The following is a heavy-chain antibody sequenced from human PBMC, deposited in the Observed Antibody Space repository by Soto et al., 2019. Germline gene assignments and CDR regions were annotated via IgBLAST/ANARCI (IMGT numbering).Heavy chain of an antibody. V-gene: IGHV3-49*03. J-gene: IGHJ4*02. D-gene: IGHD3-10*01. Sequence: GGSLRLSCTASGFTFGDYAMSWFRQAPGKGLEWVAFIRSKAYGGTKEYAASVKGRFTISRDDSKSIAYLQMNSLKAEDTAVYYCTSVRYGSGSYPGSCDYWGRGSLVTVSS. CDR3: TSVRYGSGSYPGSCDY. CDR2: IRSKAYGGTK. CDR1: GFTFGDYA.